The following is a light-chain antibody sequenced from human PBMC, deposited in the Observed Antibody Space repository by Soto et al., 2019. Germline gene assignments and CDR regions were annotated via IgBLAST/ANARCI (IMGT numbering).Light chain of an antibody. CDR2: DAS. V-gene: IGKV3-15*01. CDR3: QQYDNWPGT. J-gene: IGKJ1*01. CDR1: QSVTSSN. Sequence: EVVLTQSPGTLSLSPGERATLSCRASQSVTSSNLAWYQHKPGQAPRLLIYDASSRATGVPDRFSGSGSGTEFTLTVSSLQSEDVAVYYRQQYDNWPGTFGQGTKVDI.